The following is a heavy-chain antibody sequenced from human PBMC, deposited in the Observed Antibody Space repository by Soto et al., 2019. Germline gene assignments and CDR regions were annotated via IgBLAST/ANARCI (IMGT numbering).Heavy chain of an antibody. J-gene: IGHJ1*01. CDR2: IYYSGST. CDR3: ARYQQYFQH. V-gene: IGHV4-59*08. Sequence: TSETLSLTCTVAGGSISGYYWSWLRQAPGKGLEWIGYIYYSGSTNYSPSLNSRVSISVDTSRNQFSLKLSSVTAADTDIYYCARYQQYFQHWGQGTLVTVSS. CDR1: GGSISGYY.